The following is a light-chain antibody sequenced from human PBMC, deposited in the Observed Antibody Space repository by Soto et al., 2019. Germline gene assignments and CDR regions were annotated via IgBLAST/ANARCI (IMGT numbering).Light chain of an antibody. CDR3: SSYTTSNTRQIV. Sequence: QSALTQPASVSGSPGQSITISCTGTSSDVGGYNYVSWYQQHPGKAPKFTIYGVSNRPSGVSNRFSGSKSGNTASLTISGLQAEDEADYYCSSYTTSNTRQIVFGTGTKLTVL. J-gene: IGLJ1*01. V-gene: IGLV2-14*01. CDR2: GVS. CDR1: SSDVGGYNY.